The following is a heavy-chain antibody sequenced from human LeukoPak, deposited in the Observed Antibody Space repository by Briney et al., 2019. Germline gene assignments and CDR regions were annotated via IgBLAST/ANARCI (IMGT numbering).Heavy chain of an antibody. J-gene: IGHJ6*02. Sequence: ASVKVSCKASGYTFTSYDINWVRQATGQGLEWMGWMNPNSGNTGYAQKFQGRVTMTRNTSISTAYMELSSLRSEDTAVYHCARERGYRVYYYYGMDVWGQGTTVTVSS. CDR3: ARERGYRVYYYYGMDV. CDR2: MNPNSGNT. CDR1: GYTFTSYD. D-gene: IGHD5-12*01. V-gene: IGHV1-8*01.